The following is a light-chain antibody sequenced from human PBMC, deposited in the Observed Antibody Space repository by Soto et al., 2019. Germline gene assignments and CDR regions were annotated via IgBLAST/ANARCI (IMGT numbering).Light chain of an antibody. CDR2: LGS. Sequence: DLVVTQSPLSLTVTPGEPASISCRSSQSLLHSNGYNYLDWYLQKPGQSPQLLIYLGSNRASGVPDRFSGSGSGTDFTLKISRVEAEDVGVYYCMQALETPYTFGQGTKLEIK. CDR1: QSLLHSNGYNY. J-gene: IGKJ2*01. CDR3: MQALETPYT. V-gene: IGKV2-28*01.